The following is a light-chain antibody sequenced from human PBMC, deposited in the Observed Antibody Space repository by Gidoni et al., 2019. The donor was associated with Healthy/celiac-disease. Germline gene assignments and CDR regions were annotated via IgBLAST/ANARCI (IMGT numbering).Light chain of an antibody. CDR3: SSYTSSSFVV. CDR1: SSDVGGYNY. J-gene: IGLJ2*01. CDR2: EVS. V-gene: IGLV2-14*01. Sequence: QSALTQPASVSGTPGQSITTSCTGTSSDVGGYNYVSWYQQHPGKAPKLMIYEVSNRPSGVSTRVSGSKSGNTASLTISVLQAEDEADYYCSSYTSSSFVVFGGGTKLTVL.